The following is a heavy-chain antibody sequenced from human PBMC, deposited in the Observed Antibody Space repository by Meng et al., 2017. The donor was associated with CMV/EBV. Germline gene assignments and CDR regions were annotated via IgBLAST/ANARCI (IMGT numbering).Heavy chain of an antibody. V-gene: IGHV1-69*06. CDR3: ASKLGVNYYYGMDV. J-gene: IGHJ6*02. D-gene: IGHD1-7*01. CDR1: GGTFSSYA. Sequence: SVKVSCKASGGTFSSYAISWVRQAPGQGLEWMGGIIPIFGTANYAQKFQGRVTITADKSTSTAYMELNSLRSEDTAVYYCASKLGVNYYYGMDVWGQGTTVTVSS. CDR2: IIPIFGTA.